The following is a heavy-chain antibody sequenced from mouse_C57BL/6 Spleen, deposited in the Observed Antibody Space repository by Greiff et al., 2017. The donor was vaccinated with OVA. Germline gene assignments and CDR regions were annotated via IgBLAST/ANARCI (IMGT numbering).Heavy chain of an antibody. D-gene: IGHD2-4*01. Sequence: QVQLKESGAELVRPGTSVKMSCKASGYTFTNYWIGWAKQRPGHGLEWIGDIYPGGGYTNYNEKFKGKATLTADKSSSTAYMQFSSLTSEYSAIYYCARTYDYYRDWYCDVWGTGTTVTVSS. CDR2: IYPGGGYT. J-gene: IGHJ1*03. V-gene: IGHV1-63*01. CDR3: ARTYDYYRDWYCDV. CDR1: GYTFTNYW.